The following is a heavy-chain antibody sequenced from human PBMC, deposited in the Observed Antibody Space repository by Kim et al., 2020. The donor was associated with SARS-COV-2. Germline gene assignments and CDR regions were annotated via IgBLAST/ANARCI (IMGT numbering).Heavy chain of an antibody. J-gene: IGHJ4*02. Sequence: ASVKVSCKASGYTFTSYAMHWVRQAPGQGLEWMGWINTNTWNPTYAQGFTGRFVFSLDTSVSTAYLQISSLKAEDTAVYYCARQGTMVRGVHFDYWGQGTLVTVSS. D-gene: IGHD3-10*01. V-gene: IGHV7-4-1*02. CDR3: ARQGTMVRGVHFDY. CDR1: GYTFTSYA. CDR2: INTNTWNP.